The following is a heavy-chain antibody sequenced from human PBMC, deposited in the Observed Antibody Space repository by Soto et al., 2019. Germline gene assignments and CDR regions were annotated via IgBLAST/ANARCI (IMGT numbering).Heavy chain of an antibody. D-gene: IGHD2-15*01. V-gene: IGHV1-69*02. Sequence: QVQLVQSGAEVKKPGSSVKVSCKASGGTFSSYTISWVRQAPGQGLEWMGRIIPILGIANYAQKFQGRVTITAEKSTSTAYMELSSLRSEDTAVYYCAATGVVVVVAAFDYWGQGTLVTVSS. CDR3: AATGVVVVVAAFDY. J-gene: IGHJ4*02. CDR1: GGTFSSYT. CDR2: IIPILGIA.